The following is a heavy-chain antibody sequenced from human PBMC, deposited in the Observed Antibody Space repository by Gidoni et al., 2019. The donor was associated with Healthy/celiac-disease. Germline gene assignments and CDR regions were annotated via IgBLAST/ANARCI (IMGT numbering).Heavy chain of an antibody. J-gene: IGHJ3*02. CDR3: ASWVYCSGGSCYTGAFDI. CDR2: INHSGST. V-gene: IGHV4-34*01. D-gene: IGHD2-15*01. CDR1: GGSFSGYY. Sequence: QVQLQQWGAGRLKPSETLSLTCAVYGGSFSGYYWSWIRQPPGKGLEWIGEINHSGSTNYNPSLKSRVTISVDTSKHQFSLKLSSVTAADTAVYYCASWVYCSGGSCYTGAFDIWGQGTMVTVSS.